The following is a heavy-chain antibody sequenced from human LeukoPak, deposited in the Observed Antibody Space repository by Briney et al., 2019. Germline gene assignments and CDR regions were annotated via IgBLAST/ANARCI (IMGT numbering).Heavy chain of an antibody. V-gene: IGHV5-10-1*01. D-gene: IGHD2-15*01. CDR3: ARRGGSGGYWYFDL. CDR2: IDPSDSYT. Sequence: GESLKISCKGSGYSFTSYWINWVRQMPGKGLEWMGKIDPSDSYTNYSPSFQGHVTISVDESINTAYLQWSSLRASDSAMYYCARRGGSGGYWYFDLWGRGTLVTVSS. CDR1: GYSFTSYW. J-gene: IGHJ2*01.